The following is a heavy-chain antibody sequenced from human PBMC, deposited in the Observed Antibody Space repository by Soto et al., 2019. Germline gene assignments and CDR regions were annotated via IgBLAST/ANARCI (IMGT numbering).Heavy chain of an antibody. Sequence: QVQLVESGGGVVQPGRSLRLSCAASGFTFSSYGMHWVRQAPGKGLEWVAVIAYDGSNNYYADSVKGRFTISRDNSKNTMYLQMNSLRAEDTAVYYCAKGGYSGSDPNKNEFDYWGPGALVTVSS. V-gene: IGHV3-30*18. J-gene: IGHJ4*02. CDR3: AKGGYSGSDPNKNEFDY. CDR2: IAYDGSNN. CDR1: GFTFSSYG. D-gene: IGHD5-12*01.